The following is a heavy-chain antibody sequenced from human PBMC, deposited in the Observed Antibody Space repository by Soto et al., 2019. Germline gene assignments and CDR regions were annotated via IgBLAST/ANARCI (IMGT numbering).Heavy chain of an antibody. D-gene: IGHD6-13*01. CDR1: GGSISSYY. CDR3: ARDRASSSWYDDWFDP. V-gene: IGHV4-4*07. J-gene: IGHJ5*02. Sequence: PETLSLTCTVSGGSISSYYWSWIRQPAGKGLEWIGRIYTSGSTNYNPSLKSRVTISVDTSKNQFSLKLSSVTAADTAVYYCARDRASSSWYDDWFDPWGQGTLVTVSS. CDR2: IYTSGST.